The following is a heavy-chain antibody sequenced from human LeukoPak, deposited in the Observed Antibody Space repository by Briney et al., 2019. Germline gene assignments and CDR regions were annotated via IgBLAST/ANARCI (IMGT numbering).Heavy chain of an antibody. V-gene: IGHV1-2*07. Sequence: GAAVKVSCKASGYTFTGYYIHWVRQAHGQGLEWMGWINPNSGGTNYAHKFQVRVTMTRATSISTAYMELSRLRSDDTAVYYCARDEIMVRGVIITPTPDWGQGTLVTVSS. D-gene: IGHD3-10*01. CDR3: ARDEIMVRGVIITPTPD. CDR2: INPNSGGT. J-gene: IGHJ4*02. CDR1: GYTFTGYY.